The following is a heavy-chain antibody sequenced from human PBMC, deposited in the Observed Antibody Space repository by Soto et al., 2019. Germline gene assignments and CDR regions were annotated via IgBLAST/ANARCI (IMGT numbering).Heavy chain of an antibody. V-gene: IGHV4-59*01. D-gene: IGHD6-13*01. CDR3: ARDLGAAAVIHGY. J-gene: IGHJ4*02. CDR1: GGSISSYY. Sequence: SETLSLTCTVSGGSISSYYWSWIRQPPGKGLEWIGYIYYSGSTNYNPSLKSRVTISVDTSKNQFSLKLSSVTAADTAVYYCARDLGAAAVIHGYWGQGTLVTVSS. CDR2: IYYSGST.